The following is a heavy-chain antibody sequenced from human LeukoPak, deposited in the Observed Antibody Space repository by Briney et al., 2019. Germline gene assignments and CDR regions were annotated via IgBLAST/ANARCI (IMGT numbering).Heavy chain of an antibody. Sequence: GGSLRLSCAASGFTFSNYAINWVRQAPGKGLEWASAFTGSGGSTYYADSVKGRFTISRDNSKNTLFLQMNSLRAEDTAVYYCAKARGSGYYSSFDLWGRGTLVTVSS. V-gene: IGHV3-23*01. CDR1: GFTFSNYA. CDR2: FTGSGGST. CDR3: AKARGSGYYSSFDL. D-gene: IGHD6-19*01. J-gene: IGHJ2*01.